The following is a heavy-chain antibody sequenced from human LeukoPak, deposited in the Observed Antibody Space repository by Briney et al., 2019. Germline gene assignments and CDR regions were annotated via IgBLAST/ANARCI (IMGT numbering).Heavy chain of an antibody. CDR3: ARDSSGRLY. J-gene: IGHJ4*02. D-gene: IGHD6-19*01. CDR2: IYYSGST. Sequence: SQTLSLTCSVSGGSFNSGGYYWTWIRQLPGKGLEWIGFIYYSGSTYYNPSLKSRITISVDTSKNQFSLKLSSVTAADTAVYYCARDSSGRLYWGQGTLVTVSS. CDR1: GGSFNSGGYY. V-gene: IGHV4-31*03.